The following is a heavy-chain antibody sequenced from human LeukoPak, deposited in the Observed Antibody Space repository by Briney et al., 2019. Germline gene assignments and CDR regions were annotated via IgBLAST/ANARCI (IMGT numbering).Heavy chain of an antibody. CDR1: GFTFTSFW. CDR3: ARDQYDTWSRRGNFDS. V-gene: IGHV3-7*03. Sequence: PGGSLRLSCAASGFTFTSFWITWVRQAPGKGLEWVANIKLDGSEKNYVDSVKGRFTISRDNTKNSLYLQMNSLRAEDTAVFYCARDQYDTWSRRGNFDSWGQGTLVIVSS. CDR2: IKLDGSEK. J-gene: IGHJ4*02. D-gene: IGHD3-3*01.